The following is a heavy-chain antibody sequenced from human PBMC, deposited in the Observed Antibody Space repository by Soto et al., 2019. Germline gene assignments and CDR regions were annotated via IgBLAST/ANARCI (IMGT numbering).Heavy chain of an antibody. J-gene: IGHJ4*02. CDR3: ARDPLPFRMVRGVIADD. V-gene: IGHV1-69*08. D-gene: IGHD3-10*01. Sequence: QVQLVQSGAEVKKPGSSVKVSCKASGGTFSSYTISWVRQAPGQGLEWMGRIIPILGIANYAQKFQGRVTITADKSTSTAYMELSSLRSEDTAVYYCARDPLPFRMVRGVIADDWGQGTLVTVSS. CDR1: GGTFSSYT. CDR2: IIPILGIA.